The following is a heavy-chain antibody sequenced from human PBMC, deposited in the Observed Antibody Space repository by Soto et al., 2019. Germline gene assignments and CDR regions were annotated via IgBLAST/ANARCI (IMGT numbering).Heavy chain of an antibody. CDR3: ARDLLRVDPVGY. CDR2: IWNDGNNK. Sequence: GGSIRHSWAASGFTFSTHAIHWVRQAPGKGLEWVAMIWNDGNNKYYADSVKGRFTISRDNSKNTLYLQMNSLRAEDTAVYYCARDLLRVDPVGYWGQGTLVTVSS. J-gene: IGHJ4*02. CDR1: GFTFSTHA. D-gene: IGHD1-26*01. V-gene: IGHV3-30*02.